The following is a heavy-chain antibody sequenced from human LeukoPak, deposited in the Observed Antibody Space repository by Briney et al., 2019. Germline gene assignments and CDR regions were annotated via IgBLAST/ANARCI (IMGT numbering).Heavy chain of an antibody. D-gene: IGHD2-8*01. V-gene: IGHV3-64*01. J-gene: IGHJ4*02. CDR2: ISSNGGST. CDR3: ARSKRYCTNGICYTNGGFDH. CDR1: GFTFSSYV. Sequence: GGSLRLSCAASGFTFSSYVMHWVRQAPGKGLEYVSAISSNGGSTYYPNSVKGRFTISRDNSKNTLYLQMASLRAEDMAIYYCARSKRYCTNGICYTNGGFDHWGQGTLVTVSS.